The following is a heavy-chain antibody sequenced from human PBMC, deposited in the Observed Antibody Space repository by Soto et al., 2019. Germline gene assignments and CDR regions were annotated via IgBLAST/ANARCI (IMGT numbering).Heavy chain of an antibody. V-gene: IGHV3-23*01. CDR1: RYTVKSHG. J-gene: IGHJ4*02. Sequence: GGSLRLSCAASRYTVKSHGLSWVRQARGKGLEWVSTIDSSGVNTHYADSVKGRFTISRDNSRNTLHLQMHDLRADDTALYYCVSWVSAHFDYWGQGTVVTVSS. D-gene: IGHD3-16*01. CDR3: VSWVSAHFDY. CDR2: IDSSGVNT.